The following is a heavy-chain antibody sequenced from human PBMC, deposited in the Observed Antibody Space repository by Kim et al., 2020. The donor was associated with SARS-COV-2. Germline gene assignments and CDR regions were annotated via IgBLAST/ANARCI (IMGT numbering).Heavy chain of an antibody. CDR3: TTGDIVGAKNYYYGMDV. V-gene: IGHV3-15*01. D-gene: IGHD1-26*01. Sequence: PVKGRFTISRDDSKNTLYLQMNSLKTEDTAVYYCTTGDIVGAKNYYYGMDVWGQGTTVTVSS. J-gene: IGHJ6*02.